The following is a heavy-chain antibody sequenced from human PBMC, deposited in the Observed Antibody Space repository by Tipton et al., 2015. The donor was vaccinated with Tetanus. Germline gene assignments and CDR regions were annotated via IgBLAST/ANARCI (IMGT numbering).Heavy chain of an antibody. D-gene: IGHD3-10*01. Sequence: TLSLTCAVYGGSFSAYYWGWIRQPPGKGLEWIASIYFEGSTYYNPSLKNRVTIAVDTAQNLFSLSLTSVTAADTAVYYCARHLYGYWFDPWGQGALVTVSS. CDR1: GGSFSAYY. CDR3: ARHLYGYWFDP. CDR2: IYFEGST. V-gene: IGHV4-34*01. J-gene: IGHJ5*02.